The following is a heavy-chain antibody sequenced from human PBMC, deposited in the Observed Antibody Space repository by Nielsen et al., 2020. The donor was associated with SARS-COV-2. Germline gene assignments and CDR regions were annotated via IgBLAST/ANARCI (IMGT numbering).Heavy chain of an antibody. CDR2: ISNDGSST. V-gene: IGHV3-11*06. J-gene: IGHJ6*02. CDR1: GFNLSHYY. CDR3: ARSPFHRSSWYGMDV. D-gene: IGHD6-13*01. Sequence: GESLKISCVASGFNLSHYYMRWIRQAPGKGLEWVSDISNDGSSTRNADSVKGRFTISRDNVKNSLYLQLSSLSAEDTAVYYCARSPFHRSSWYGMDVWGQGTTVTVSS.